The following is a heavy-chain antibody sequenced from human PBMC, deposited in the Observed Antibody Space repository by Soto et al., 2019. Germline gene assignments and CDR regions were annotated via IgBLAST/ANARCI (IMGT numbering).Heavy chain of an antibody. J-gene: IGHJ6*02. D-gene: IGHD4-4*01. V-gene: IGHV1-2*02. Sequence: QVHLVQSGAEVKQPGASVKVSCKASGYTFSVYHMHWVRQAPGQGLEWMGWVHPNRGGTNYAQSFEGRVTRTRDTSINTAYMELSRLTSDDTAVYYCAKELQRGMDVWGQGTTVTVSS. CDR1: GYTFSVYH. CDR2: VHPNRGGT. CDR3: AKELQRGMDV.